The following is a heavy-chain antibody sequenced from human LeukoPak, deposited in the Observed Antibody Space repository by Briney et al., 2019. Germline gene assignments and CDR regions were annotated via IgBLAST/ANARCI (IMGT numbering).Heavy chain of an antibody. CDR2: IIPIFGTA. CDR3: ALSLHCSSTSCYFDY. Sequence: GASAKVSCKASGGTFSSYAISWVRQAPGQGLEWMGGIIPIFGTANYAQKFQGRVTITADESTSTAYMELSSLRSEDTAVYYCALSLHCSSTSCYFDYWGQGTLVTVSS. V-gene: IGHV1-69*01. CDR1: GGTFSSYA. J-gene: IGHJ4*02. D-gene: IGHD2-2*01.